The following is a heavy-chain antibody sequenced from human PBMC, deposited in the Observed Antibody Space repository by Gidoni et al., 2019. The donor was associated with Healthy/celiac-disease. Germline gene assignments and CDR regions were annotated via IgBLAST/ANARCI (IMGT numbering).Heavy chain of an antibody. J-gene: IGHJ4*02. CDR2: IKQDGSEK. V-gene: IGHV3-7*04. CDR3: ARGVADY. CDR1: GLTFSSYW. Sequence: EVQLVESGGGLVQPGGSLRLSCAALGLTFSSYWMSWVRQAPGKGLEWVANIKQDGSEKYYVDSVKGRFTISRDNAKNSLYLQMNSLRAEDTAVYYCARGVADYWGQGTLVTVSS.